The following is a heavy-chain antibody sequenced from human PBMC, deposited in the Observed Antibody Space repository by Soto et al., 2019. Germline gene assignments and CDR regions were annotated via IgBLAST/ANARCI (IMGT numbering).Heavy chain of an antibody. CDR1: GFTFSSYA. V-gene: IGHV3-23*01. Sequence: GGSLRLSCAASGFTFSSYAMSWVRQAPGKGLEWVSAISGSGGSTYYADSVKGRFTISRDNSKNTLYLQMNSLRAEDTAVYYCAKDARVMRGLIVDYYFDYWGQGTLVTVSS. CDR3: AKDARVMRGLIVDYYFDY. D-gene: IGHD3-22*01. J-gene: IGHJ4*02. CDR2: ISGSGGST.